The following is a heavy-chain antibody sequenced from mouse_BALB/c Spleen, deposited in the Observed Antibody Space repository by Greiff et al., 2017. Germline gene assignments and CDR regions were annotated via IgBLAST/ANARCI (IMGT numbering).Heavy chain of an antibody. CDR3: ARWTNYGSSYGHYYAMDY. CDR2: ISSGGST. V-gene: IGHV5-6-5*01. Sequence: EVMLVESGGGLVKPGGSLKLSCAASGFTFSSYAMSWVRQTPEKRLEWVASISSGGSTYYPDSVKGRFTISRDNARNILYLQMSSLRSEDTAMYYCARWTNYGSSYGHYYAMDYWGQGTSVTVSS. J-gene: IGHJ4*01. CDR1: GFTFSSYA. D-gene: IGHD1-1*01.